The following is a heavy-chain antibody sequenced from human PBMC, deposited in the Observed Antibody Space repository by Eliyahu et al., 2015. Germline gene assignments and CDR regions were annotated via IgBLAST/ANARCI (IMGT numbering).Heavy chain of an antibody. J-gene: IGHJ4*02. Sequence: QVQLVESGGGXVKPGGSXRLSCAXTGFTFSDXXMSWIRXAPGKGLEXXSXISSSAIYYADSVRGRFTISRDNAKYSVSLQMNSLRVEDTAVYYCARGNSGGYDYWGQGTPVTVSS. CDR1: GFTFSDXX. D-gene: IGHD1-26*01. V-gene: IGHV3-11*01. CDR2: ISSSAI. CDR3: ARGNSGGYDY.